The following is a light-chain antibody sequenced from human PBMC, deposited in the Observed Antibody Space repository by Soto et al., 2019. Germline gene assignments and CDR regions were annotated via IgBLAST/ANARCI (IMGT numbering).Light chain of an antibody. CDR1: QGISSY. V-gene: IGKV1-8*01. CDR3: QQYYSYLYT. J-gene: IGKJ2*01. Sequence: AIRMTQSPSSLSASPGDRVTITCRASQGISSYLAWYQQKPGKAPKLLIYAASTLQSGVPSRFSGSGSGTDFTLTISCLQSEDFATYYCQQYYSYLYTFGQGTKLEIK. CDR2: AAS.